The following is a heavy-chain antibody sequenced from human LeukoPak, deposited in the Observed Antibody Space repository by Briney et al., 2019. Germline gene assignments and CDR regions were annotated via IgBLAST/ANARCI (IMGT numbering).Heavy chain of an antibody. V-gene: IGHV3-30*18. D-gene: IGHD4-23*01. CDR2: ISYDGSNK. Sequence: PGGSLRLSCAASGFTFSSYGMHWVRQAPGKGLEWVAVISYDGSNKYYADSVRGRFTISRDNSKNTLYLQMTSLRAEDTAVYSCAKGYGGLLYYYYYYSDVWGKGTTFSVS. J-gene: IGHJ6*03. CDR1: GFTFSSYG. CDR3: AKGYGGLLYYYYYYSDV.